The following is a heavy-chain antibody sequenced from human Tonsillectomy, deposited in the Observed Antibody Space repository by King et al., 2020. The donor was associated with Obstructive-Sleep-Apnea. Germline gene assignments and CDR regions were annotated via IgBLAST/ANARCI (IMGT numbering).Heavy chain of an antibody. Sequence: QLQESGPGLVKPSETLSLTCTVSGDSISTSYYWTWIRQPPGKGLEGIGPIYYSGSTYYNPSLKSRVTISVDTSKKQFSLNLSSVTAADTAVYYCARGPSLGEENDYWGQGTLVTVSS. V-gene: IGHV4-39*07. D-gene: IGHD2-21*01. CDR2: IYYSGST. CDR1: GDSISTSYY. J-gene: IGHJ4*02. CDR3: ARGPSLGEENDY.